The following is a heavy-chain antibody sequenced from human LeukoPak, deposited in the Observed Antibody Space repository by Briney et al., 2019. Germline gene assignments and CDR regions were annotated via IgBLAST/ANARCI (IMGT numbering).Heavy chain of an antibody. J-gene: IGHJ3*02. D-gene: IGHD3-22*01. V-gene: IGHV4-4*07. CDR1: GGSISSYY. CDR2: IYTSGST. CDR3: ARLGRADSGYYVAYDI. Sequence: SETLSLTCTVSGGSISSYYWSWIRQPAGKGLEWIGRIYTSGSTNYNPSLKSRVTMSVDTSKNQFSLKLSSVTAADTAFYYCARLGRADSGYYVAYDIWGQGTMVTVSS.